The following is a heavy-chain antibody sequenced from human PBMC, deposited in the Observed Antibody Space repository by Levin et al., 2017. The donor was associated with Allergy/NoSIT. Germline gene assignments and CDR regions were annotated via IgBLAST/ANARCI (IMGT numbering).Heavy chain of an antibody. CDR2: IYYSGST. Sequence: SETLSLTCTVSGVSISSYYWSWIRQPPGKGLEWIGYIYYSGSTNYNPSLKSRVTISVDTSKNQFSLKLSSVTAADTAVYYCARDRGSGWSNWGQGTLVTVSS. J-gene: IGHJ4*02. D-gene: IGHD6-19*01. CDR1: GVSISSYY. V-gene: IGHV4-59*01. CDR3: ARDRGSGWSN.